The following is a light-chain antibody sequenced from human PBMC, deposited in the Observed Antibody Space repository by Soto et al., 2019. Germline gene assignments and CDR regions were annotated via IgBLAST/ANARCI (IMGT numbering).Light chain of an antibody. J-gene: IGKJ1*01. CDR2: KAS. CDR1: QSISSW. CDR3: QQYHSYSPLT. Sequence: DIQMTQSPSTLSASVGDRVTITCRASQSISSWLAWSQQKPGKAPTLLIYKASSLESGVPSRFSGSRSGTDFTTTISLLQPDHLSTYYGQQYHSYSPLTFGQGTTVGIK. V-gene: IGKV1-5*03.